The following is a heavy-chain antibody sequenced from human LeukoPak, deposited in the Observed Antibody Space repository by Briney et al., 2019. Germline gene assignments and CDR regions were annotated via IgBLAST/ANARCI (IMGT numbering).Heavy chain of an antibody. D-gene: IGHD3-22*01. Sequence: SETLSLTCAVYGGSFSGYYWSWIRQPPGKGLEWIGEINHSGSTNYNPSLKSRVTISVDTSKNQFSLKLSSVTAADTAVYYCARGQTRGYYYVNVSPGGYFDYWGQGTLVTVSS. CDR1: GGSFSGYY. CDR3: ARGQTRGYYYVNVSPGGYFDY. J-gene: IGHJ4*02. CDR2: INHSGST. V-gene: IGHV4-34*01.